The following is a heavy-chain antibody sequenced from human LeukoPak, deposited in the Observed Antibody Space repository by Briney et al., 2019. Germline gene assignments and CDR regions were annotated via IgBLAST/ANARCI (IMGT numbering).Heavy chain of an antibody. CDR2: ISAYNVNT. Sequence: GASVKVSCKASGYILSSYGISWVRQAPGQGLEWMGWISAYNVNTYYAQKLQDRVTMTTDTSTSTAYMELRSLRSDDTAVYYCARAHPWELHDAFDIWGQGTMVTVSS. D-gene: IGHD1-26*01. J-gene: IGHJ3*02. CDR1: GYILSSYG. CDR3: ARAHPWELHDAFDI. V-gene: IGHV1-18*01.